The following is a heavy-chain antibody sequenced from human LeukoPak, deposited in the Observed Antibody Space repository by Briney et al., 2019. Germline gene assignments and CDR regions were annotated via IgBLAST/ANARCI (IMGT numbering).Heavy chain of an antibody. Sequence: GGSLRLSCAASGFTFSTYAMSWVRQAPGKGLEWVSAVSGSADSTYYADSVKGQFAISRDNSKNTLYLQMNSLRAEDTAVYFCAKDRARGGTTDFDYWGQGTLVTVSS. D-gene: IGHD1-7*01. CDR3: AKDRARGGTTDFDY. V-gene: IGHV3-23*01. J-gene: IGHJ4*02. CDR1: GFTFSTYA. CDR2: VSGSADST.